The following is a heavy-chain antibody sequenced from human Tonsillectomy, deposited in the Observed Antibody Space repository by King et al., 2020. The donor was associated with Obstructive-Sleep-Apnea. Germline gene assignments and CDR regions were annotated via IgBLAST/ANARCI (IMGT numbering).Heavy chain of an antibody. D-gene: IGHD3-10*01. CDR1: GDSISSGDYY. CDR3: VRGGTYYYGSGSFYNLDYFDY. V-gene: IGHV4-31*03. Sequence: VQLQESGPGLLKPSQNLSLTCTVSGDSISSGDYYWNWIRQHPGKGLEWIGYIFYSGSPYYNPSLQSRVTISVDTSKNQFSLKLRSVTAADTAVYYCVRGGTYYYGSGSFYNLDYFDYWGQGTLVTVSS. J-gene: IGHJ4*02. CDR2: IFYSGSP.